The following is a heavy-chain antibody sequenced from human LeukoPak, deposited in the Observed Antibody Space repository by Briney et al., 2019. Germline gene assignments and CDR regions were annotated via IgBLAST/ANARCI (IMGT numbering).Heavy chain of an antibody. CDR2: IRPNSGAT. Sequence: ASVKVSCKASAYIFTNSFIHWVRQAPGQGLEWMGWIRPNSGATNYAQNFRGRVTMTWDTSISTAFMDLSSLKSDDTAIYYCASDNTGLPPYDPWGQGTLVTVSS. J-gene: IGHJ5*02. CDR3: ASDNTGLPPYDP. V-gene: IGHV1-2*02. D-gene: IGHD2-8*02. CDR1: AYIFTNSF.